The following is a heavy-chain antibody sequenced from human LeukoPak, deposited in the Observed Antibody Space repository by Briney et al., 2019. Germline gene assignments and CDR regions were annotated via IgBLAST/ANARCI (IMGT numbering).Heavy chain of an antibody. CDR3: ARVQGGYSDY. V-gene: IGHV3-66*01. Sequence: GGSLRLSCAASGLTVSSNYMSWVRQAPGKGLERVSVIYSGGSTYYADSVKGRFTISRDNSKNTLYLQMNSVRAEDTAVYYCARVQGGYSDYWGQGTLVTVSS. D-gene: IGHD3-16*01. J-gene: IGHJ4*02. CDR2: IYSGGST. CDR1: GLTVSSNY.